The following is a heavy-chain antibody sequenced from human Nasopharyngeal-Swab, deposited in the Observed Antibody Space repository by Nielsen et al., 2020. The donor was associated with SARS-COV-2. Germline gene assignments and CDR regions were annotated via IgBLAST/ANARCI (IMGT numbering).Heavy chain of an antibody. Sequence: ASVMVSCKASGYIFTRYDISWVRQARGQGLEWMGWIGAYNGNTNYAQKFQDRVTMTTDTSTSTVYMELRSLRSDDTAVYYCARHGVAEDYWGQGTLVTVSS. CDR3: ARHGVAEDY. CDR1: GYIFTRYD. V-gene: IGHV1-18*01. CDR2: IGAYNGNT. D-gene: IGHD3-3*01. J-gene: IGHJ4*02.